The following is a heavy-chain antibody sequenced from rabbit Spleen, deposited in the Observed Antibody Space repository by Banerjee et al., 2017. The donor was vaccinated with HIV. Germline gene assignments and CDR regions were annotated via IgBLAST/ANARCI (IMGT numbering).Heavy chain of an antibody. J-gene: IGHJ4*01. V-gene: IGHV1S45*01. CDR2: IDTGDGDT. D-gene: IGHD2-1*01. CDR1: GFSFSSNY. CDR3: ARRHNDYSALNL. Sequence: QEQLVESGGGLVQPGASLTLTCTASGFSFSSNYMCWVRQAPGKGLEWIACIDTGDGDTYYASWAKGRFTISKTSSTTVTLQMTSLTAADTATYFCARRHNDYSALNLWGQGTLVTVS.